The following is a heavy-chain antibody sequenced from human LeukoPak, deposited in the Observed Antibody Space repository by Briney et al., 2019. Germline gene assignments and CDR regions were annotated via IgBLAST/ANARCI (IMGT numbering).Heavy chain of an antibody. Sequence: ASVKVSCKASGYTFTSYGINWVRQAPGQGLEWMGWISAYNGNTNYAQKLQGRVTMTTDTSTSTAYMELRSLRSDDTAVYYCARDAPVVVAATPLDYWGQGTLVTVSS. CDR1: GYTFTSYG. J-gene: IGHJ4*02. D-gene: IGHD2-15*01. V-gene: IGHV1-18*01. CDR3: ARDAPVVVAATPLDY. CDR2: ISAYNGNT.